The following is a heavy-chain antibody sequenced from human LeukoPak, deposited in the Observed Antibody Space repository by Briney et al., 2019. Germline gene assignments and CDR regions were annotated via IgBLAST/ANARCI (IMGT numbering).Heavy chain of an antibody. CDR1: GGTFSSYA. D-gene: IGHD2-8*01. CDR2: IIPIFGTA. J-gene: IGHJ5*02. V-gene: IGHV1-69*05. CDR3: ARDGPYCTNGVCHWGLRWFDP. Sequence: XVKVSCKASGGTFSSYAISWVRQAPGQGLEWMGRIIPIFGTANYAQKFQAIVTITTDQSTSTAYMELSGLRSEDTAVYYCARDGPYCTNGVCHWGLRWFDPWGQGTLVTVSS.